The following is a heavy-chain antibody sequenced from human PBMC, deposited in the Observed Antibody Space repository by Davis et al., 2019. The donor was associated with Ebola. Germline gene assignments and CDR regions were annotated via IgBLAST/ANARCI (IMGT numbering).Heavy chain of an antibody. D-gene: IGHD3-3*01. CDR2: INHSGST. CDR1: GSSFSGYY. Sequence: MPSETLSLTCAVYGSSFSGYYWSWIRQPPGKGLEWIGEINHSGSTNYNPSLKSRVTISVDTSKNQFSLKLSSVTAADTAVYYCARKYYDFWSGYVWGQGTTVTVSS. J-gene: IGHJ6*02. CDR3: ARKYYDFWSGYV. V-gene: IGHV4-34*01.